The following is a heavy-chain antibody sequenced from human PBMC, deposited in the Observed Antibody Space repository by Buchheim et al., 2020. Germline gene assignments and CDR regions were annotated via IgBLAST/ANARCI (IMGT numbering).Heavy chain of an antibody. J-gene: IGHJ6*02. Sequence: EVQLVESGGGLVQPGGSLRLSCAASGFTFSSYEMNWVRQAPGKGLEWVSYISRSGSAIYSSDSVNGRFTHSRYNAKNSLYLQMNSLRAEDTAVYYCARANRYYGMDVWGQGTT. CDR1: GFTFSSYE. CDR2: ISRSGSAI. D-gene: IGHD1-14*01. CDR3: ARANRYYGMDV. V-gene: IGHV3-48*03.